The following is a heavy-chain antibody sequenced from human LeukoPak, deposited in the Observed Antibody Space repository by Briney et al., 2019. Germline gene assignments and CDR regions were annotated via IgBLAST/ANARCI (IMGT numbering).Heavy chain of an antibody. Sequence: ASVKVSCKAAGYTFTGYYLHLVRHAPGQGLEWMGWIHPNSGGTHYAQKFQGRVTMTRDTSITTAYMELTRLRSDDTAVYYCARDMGGYSGYDYDYWGQGTLVTASS. D-gene: IGHD5-12*01. V-gene: IGHV1-2*02. J-gene: IGHJ4*02. CDR1: GYTFTGYY. CDR2: IHPNSGGT. CDR3: ARDMGGYSGYDYDY.